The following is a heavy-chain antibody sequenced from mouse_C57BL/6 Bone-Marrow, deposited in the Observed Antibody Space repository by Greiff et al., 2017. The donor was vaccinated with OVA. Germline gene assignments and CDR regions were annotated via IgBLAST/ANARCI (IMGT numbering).Heavy chain of an antibody. J-gene: IGHJ3*01. Sequence: QVQLKESGPGLVAPSQSLSITCTVSGFSLTSYGVSWVHQPPGKGLEWLGVIWGDGSTNYHSALISRLSISKDNSKSQVFLKLNSLQTDDTATYYCASSTMVTTRAWFAYWGQGTLVTVSA. CDR1: GFSLTSYG. V-gene: IGHV2-3*01. CDR3: ASSTMVTTRAWFAY. CDR2: IWGDGST. D-gene: IGHD2-2*01.